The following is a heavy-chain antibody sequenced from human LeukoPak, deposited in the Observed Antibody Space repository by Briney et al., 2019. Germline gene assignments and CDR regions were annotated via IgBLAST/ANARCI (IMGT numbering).Heavy chain of an antibody. V-gene: IGHV3-48*03. CDR2: IRSSCRTI. Sequence: GGTVRLSRASSGFIHRRHEMNWVRQAPAKGLEGVSYIRSSCRTIYYADSVKGRFTISRDNAKNSLYLQMNSLRAEDTAVYYCARTASQTHDYWGQGTLVTVSS. D-gene: IGHD2-2*01. CDR3: ARTASQTHDY. CDR1: GFIHRRHE. J-gene: IGHJ4*02.